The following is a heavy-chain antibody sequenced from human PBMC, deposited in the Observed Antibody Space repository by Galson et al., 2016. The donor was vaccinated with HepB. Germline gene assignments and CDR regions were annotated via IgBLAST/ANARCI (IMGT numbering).Heavy chain of an antibody. D-gene: IGHD3-3*01. V-gene: IGHV4-39*01. J-gene: IGHJ5*02. CDR3: ARHGTEVGSYHDFWSGYRSGNWFDP. CDR1: GGSISGSNYY. Sequence: SETLSLTCTVSGGSISGSNYYWDWIRQPPGKGLEWIGSMYYSGSTYYNPSLKSRVTISVDSSKNHFSLKLTSVTAADTAVYYCARHGTEVGSYHDFWSGYRSGNWFDPWGQGTQVTVSS. CDR2: MYYSGST.